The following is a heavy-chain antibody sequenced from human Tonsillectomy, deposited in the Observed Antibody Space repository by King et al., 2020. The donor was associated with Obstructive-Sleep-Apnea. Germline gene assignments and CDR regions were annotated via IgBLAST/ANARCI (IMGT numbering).Heavy chain of an antibody. CDR2: IYRSGST. D-gene: IGHD3-10*01. CDR3: ARDGLLWFGEFRKDYYGMDV. J-gene: IGHJ6*02. Sequence: QLQESGPGLVKPSETLSLTCTVSGYSISSGYYWGWIRQPPGKGLEWIGSIYRSGSTYFNPSLRSRVTISVDTSKNQFSLKLSSVTAADTAVYYCARDGLLWFGEFRKDYYGMDVWGQGTTVTVSS. V-gene: IGHV4-38-2*02. CDR1: GYSISSGYY.